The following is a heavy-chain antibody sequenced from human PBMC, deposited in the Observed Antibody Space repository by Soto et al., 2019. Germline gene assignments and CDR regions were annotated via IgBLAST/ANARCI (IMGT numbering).Heavy chain of an antibody. CDR2: INHSGLT. D-gene: IGHD3-10*01. J-gene: IGHJ6*02. V-gene: IGHV4-59*08. CDR1: GGSITSHY. Sequence: SETLSLTCSVSGGSITSHYCSWFRQPPGKGLEWIGYINHSGLTSYNPSLKSRVIMSVDTSKNQFSLKVNSVTAADTALYHCARQGFGQLHGLVDVWGPGTTVTVSS. CDR3: ARQGFGQLHGLVDV.